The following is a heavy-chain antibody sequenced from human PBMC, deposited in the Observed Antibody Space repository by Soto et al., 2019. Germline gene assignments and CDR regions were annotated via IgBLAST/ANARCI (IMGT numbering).Heavy chain of an antibody. J-gene: IGHJ3*02. CDR3: AKVSNVGSLVPGAFDI. CDR2: ISGSGGST. D-gene: IGHD4-4*01. Sequence: GGSLRLSCAASGFTFSSYAMSWVRQAPGKGLEWVSAISGSGGSTYYADSVKGRFTSSRDNSKNTLYLQMNSLRAEDTAVYYCAKVSNVGSLVPGAFDIWGQGTMVTVSS. V-gene: IGHV3-23*01. CDR1: GFTFSSYA.